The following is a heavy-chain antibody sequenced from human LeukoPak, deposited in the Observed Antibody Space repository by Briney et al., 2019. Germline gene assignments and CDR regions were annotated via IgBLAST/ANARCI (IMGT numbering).Heavy chain of an antibody. V-gene: IGHV1-2*06. Sequence: ASVKVSCTASGYTFTGYHMHWVRQAPGQGLEWMGRINPNTGGTDYAQKFQGRVTMTRDTSISTAYMDLSRLRSDDTAVYYCARDYCSSTSCLFDYWGQGTLVTVSS. CDR3: ARDYCSSTSCLFDY. CDR2: INPNTGGT. J-gene: IGHJ4*02. D-gene: IGHD2-2*01. CDR1: GYTFTGYH.